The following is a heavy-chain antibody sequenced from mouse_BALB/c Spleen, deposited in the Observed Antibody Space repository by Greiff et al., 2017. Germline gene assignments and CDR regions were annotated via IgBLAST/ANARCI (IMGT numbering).Heavy chain of an antibody. V-gene: IGHV1-54*01. CDR3: ARSDYYGKPFAY. CDR2: INPGSGGT. J-gene: IGHJ3*01. Sequence: VQLQQSGAELVRPGTSVKVSCKASGYAFTNYLIEWVKQRPGQGLEWIGVINPGSGGTNYNEKFKGKATLTADKSSSTAYMQLSSLTSDDSAVYFCARSDYYGKPFAYWGQGTLVTVSA. D-gene: IGHD2-1*01. CDR1: GYAFTNYL.